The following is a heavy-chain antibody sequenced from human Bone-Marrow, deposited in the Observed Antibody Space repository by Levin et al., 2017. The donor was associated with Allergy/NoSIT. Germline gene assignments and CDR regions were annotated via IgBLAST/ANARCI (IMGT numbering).Heavy chain of an antibody. CDR2: IRSNAYSATT. D-gene: IGHD3-9*01. CDR3: TRGEDFDWFVHYYYYMDV. CDR1: GFSTGDFA. V-gene: IGHV3-49*04. J-gene: IGHJ6*03. Sequence: GGSLRLSCTASGFSTGDFAMGWVRQAPGKGLEWVGLIRSNAYSATTEYAASVKGRFTISRDDSNSIAYLQMNSLKTEDTAKYFCTRGEDFDWFVHYYYYMDVWGKGTTVTVSS.